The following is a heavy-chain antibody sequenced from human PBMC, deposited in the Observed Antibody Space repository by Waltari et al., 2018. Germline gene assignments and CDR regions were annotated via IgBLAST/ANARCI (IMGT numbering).Heavy chain of an antibody. Sequence: EVQLVESGGGLVQPGGSLRLSCAASGFTFSNFWMSWARQGSGKGLEWVANISQDGSGEYYVDSVKGRFSISRDNARNSLYLIRNSLRAEYTAVYYCPREDYWRQGTLVTGSS. CDR2: ISQDGSGE. CDR1: GFTFSNFW. V-gene: IGHV3-7*01. J-gene: IGHJ4*02. CDR3: PREDY.